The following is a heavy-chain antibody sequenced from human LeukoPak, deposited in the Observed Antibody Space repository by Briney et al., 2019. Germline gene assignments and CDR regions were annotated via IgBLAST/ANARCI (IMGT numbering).Heavy chain of an antibody. CDR3: ARDGYGDYEVRSYYYYGMYV. V-gene: IGHV1-69*13. CDR1: GGTFSSYA. CDR2: IIPIFGTA. Sequence: SVKVSCKASGGTFSSYAISWERQAPGQGLEWMGGIIPIFGTANYAQKFKGRVTITADESTSTAYMELSSLRSEDTAVYYCARDGYGDYEVRSYYYYGMYVWGQGTTVTVSS. D-gene: IGHD4-17*01. J-gene: IGHJ6*02.